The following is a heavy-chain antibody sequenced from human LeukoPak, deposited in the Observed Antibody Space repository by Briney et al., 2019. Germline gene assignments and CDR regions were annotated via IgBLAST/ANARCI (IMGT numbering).Heavy chain of an antibody. V-gene: IGHV4-59*01. CDR3: ARGGADFWSGYHNWFDP. D-gene: IGHD3-3*01. CDR2: IYYSGST. CDR1: GGSISSYY. Sequence: SETLSLTCTVSGGSISSYYWSWIRQPPGKGLEWIGYIYYSGSTNYNPSLKSRVTISVDTSKNQFSLKLSSVTAADTAVYYCARGGADFWSGYHNWFDPWGQGTLVTVSS. J-gene: IGHJ5*02.